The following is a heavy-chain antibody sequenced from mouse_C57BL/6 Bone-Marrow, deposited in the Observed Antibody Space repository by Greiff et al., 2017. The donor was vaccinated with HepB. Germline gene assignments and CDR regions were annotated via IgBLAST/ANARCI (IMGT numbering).Heavy chain of an antibody. D-gene: IGHD2-5*01. Sequence: EVNLVESGGGLVKPGGSLKLSCAASGFTFSSYAMSWVRQTPEKRLEWVATISDGGSYTYYPDNVKGRFTISRDNAKNNLYLQMSHLKSEDTAMYYCARFYYSNYGGAMDYWGQGTSVTVSS. J-gene: IGHJ4*01. CDR3: ARFYYSNYGGAMDY. CDR1: GFTFSSYA. V-gene: IGHV5-4*03. CDR2: ISDGGSYT.